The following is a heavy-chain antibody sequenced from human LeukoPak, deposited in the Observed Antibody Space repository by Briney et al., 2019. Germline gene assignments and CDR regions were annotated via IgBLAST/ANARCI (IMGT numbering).Heavy chain of an antibody. J-gene: IGHJ3*02. CDR1: GGTFSSYA. Sequence: ASVKVSCKASGGTFSSYAISWVRQAPGQGLEWMGGIIPIFGTANYAQKFQGRVTITADESTSTACMELSSLRSEDTAVYYCATSLLELDAFDIWGQGTMVTVSS. CDR3: ATSLLELDAFDI. CDR2: IIPIFGTA. D-gene: IGHD1-7*01. V-gene: IGHV1-69*13.